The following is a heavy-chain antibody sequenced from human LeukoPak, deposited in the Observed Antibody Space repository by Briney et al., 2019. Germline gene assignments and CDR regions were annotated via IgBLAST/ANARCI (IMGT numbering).Heavy chain of an antibody. D-gene: IGHD3-22*01. J-gene: IGHJ4*02. V-gene: IGHV1-18*01. CDR3: ARSTYYYDSSGYYPPYFDY. CDR1: GYTFTSYG. Sequence: GASVKVSCKASGYTFTSYGISWVRQAPGQGLEWMGWISAYNGNTNYAQKLQGRVTMTTDTSTSTAYMELRSLRSGDTAVYYCARSTYYYDSSGYYPPYFDYWGQGTLVTVSS. CDR2: ISAYNGNT.